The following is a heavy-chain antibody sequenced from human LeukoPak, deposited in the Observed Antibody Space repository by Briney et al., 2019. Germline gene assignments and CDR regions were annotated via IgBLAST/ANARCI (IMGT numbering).Heavy chain of an antibody. D-gene: IGHD3-3*01. V-gene: IGHV4-61*02. Sequence: NPSQTLSLTCTVSGGSISSGSYYWSWIRQPAGKGLEWIGRIYTSRSTNYNPSLKSRVTISVDTSKNQFSLKLSSVTAADTAVYYCARGYYDFWSGFDYWGQGTLVTVSS. CDR1: GGSISSGSYY. CDR2: IYTSRST. CDR3: ARGYYDFWSGFDY. J-gene: IGHJ4*02.